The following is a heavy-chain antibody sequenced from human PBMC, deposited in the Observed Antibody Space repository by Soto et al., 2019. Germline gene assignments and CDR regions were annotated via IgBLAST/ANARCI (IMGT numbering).Heavy chain of an antibody. CDR2: IYYSGST. V-gene: IGHV4-39*01. J-gene: IGHJ3*02. D-gene: IGHD6-13*01. Sequence: GLEWIGSIYYSGSTYYNPSLKSRVTISVDTSKNQFSLKLSSVTAADTAVYYCARLPYLVVYSSSWYGAFDIWGQGTMVTVSS. CDR3: ARLPYLVVYSSSWYGAFDI.